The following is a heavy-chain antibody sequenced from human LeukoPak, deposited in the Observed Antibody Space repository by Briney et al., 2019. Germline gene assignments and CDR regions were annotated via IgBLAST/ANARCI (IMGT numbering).Heavy chain of an antibody. Sequence: PGGSLRLSCAASGFTFNNYAMHWVRQAPGEGLEWVAVISRDGTLQYYADSVKGRLTISRDNSQNTLYLHMNSLSTEDTAVYYCARDPGSGSYYSRDGSYYYYYMDVWGKGTTVTVSS. D-gene: IGHD3-10*01. V-gene: IGHV3-30*04. CDR3: ARDPGSGSYYSRDGSYYYYYMDV. CDR2: ISRDGTLQ. J-gene: IGHJ6*03. CDR1: GFTFNNYA.